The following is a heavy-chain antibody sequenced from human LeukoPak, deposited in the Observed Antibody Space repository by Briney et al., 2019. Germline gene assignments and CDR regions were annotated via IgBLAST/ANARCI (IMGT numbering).Heavy chain of an antibody. CDR2: IKSDGGSA. CDR3: ARADY. J-gene: IGHJ4*02. Sequence: GGSLRLSCTASGFTFSNYLMHWVRQAPGKGLVWVSHIKSDGGSATYADSVKGRFTVSRDNAKNALYLQMNSLRAEDTAVYYCARADYWGQGTLVTVSS. CDR1: GFTFSNYL. V-gene: IGHV3-74*01.